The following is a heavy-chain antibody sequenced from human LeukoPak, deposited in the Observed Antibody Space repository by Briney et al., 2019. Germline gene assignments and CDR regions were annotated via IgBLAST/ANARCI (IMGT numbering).Heavy chain of an antibody. Sequence: ASVKVSCKASGYTFTGYYMHWVRQAPGQGLEWMGWINPNSGGTNYAQKFQGRVTMTRDTSISTAYMELSRLRSDDTAVYYCARVDTPYYYDSSGCLGYFDYWGQGTLVTVSS. J-gene: IGHJ4*02. V-gene: IGHV1-2*02. CDR3: ARVDTPYYYDSSGCLGYFDY. CDR1: GYTFTGYY. D-gene: IGHD3-22*01. CDR2: INPNSGGT.